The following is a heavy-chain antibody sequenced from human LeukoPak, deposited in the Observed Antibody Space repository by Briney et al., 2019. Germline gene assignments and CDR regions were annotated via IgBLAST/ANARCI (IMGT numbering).Heavy chain of an antibody. J-gene: IGHJ4*02. D-gene: IGHD2-8*01. CDR1: GFTFSTYA. Sequence: GGSLRLSCAASGFTFSTYAMNWVRQAPGMGLEWVSGISGSGAGTHYADSVKGRFTISRDNSKNTLYLQMNSLRAEDTAVYYCAKMVREFYTISYYFDYWGQGTLVTVSS. CDR2: ISGSGAGT. CDR3: AKMVREFYTISYYFDY. V-gene: IGHV3-23*01.